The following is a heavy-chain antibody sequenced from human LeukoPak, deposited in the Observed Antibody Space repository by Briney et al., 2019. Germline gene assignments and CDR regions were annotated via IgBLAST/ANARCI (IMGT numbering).Heavy chain of an antibody. D-gene: IGHD3-10*01. V-gene: IGHV3-23*01. CDR1: GFTFSSYA. CDR2: ISGSGGST. J-gene: IGHJ6*02. Sequence: GGSLRLSCAASGFTFSSYAMSWVRQAPGKGLEWVSAISGSGGSTYYADSVKGRFTISRDNSKNTLYLQMNSLRAEDTAVYYCAKGYYGSGSYSYYYYGMDVWGQGTTVTVSS. CDR3: AKGYYGSGSYSYYYYGMDV.